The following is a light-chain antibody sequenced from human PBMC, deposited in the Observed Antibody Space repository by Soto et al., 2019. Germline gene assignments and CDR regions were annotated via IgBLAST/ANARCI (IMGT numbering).Light chain of an antibody. CDR1: SSDVGGYNY. Sequence: QSALPHPASVSWSPGHSITISCTGTSSDVGGYNYVSWYQQHPGKAPKLMIYEVSNRPSGVSNRFSGSKSGNTASLTISGLQAEGEADYYCSSYTSSSNYVFGTGTKVTVL. J-gene: IGLJ1*01. CDR2: EVS. V-gene: IGLV2-14*01. CDR3: SSYTSSSNYV.